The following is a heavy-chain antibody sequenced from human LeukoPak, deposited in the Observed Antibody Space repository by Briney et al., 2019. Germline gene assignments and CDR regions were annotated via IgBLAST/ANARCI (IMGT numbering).Heavy chain of an antibody. Sequence: SETLSLTCTVSGGSISSYYWSWIRQPPGKGLEWIGYIYYSGSTYYNPSLKSRVTISVDTSKNQFSLKLNSVTAADSAVYYCARCGPQLNWFDPWGQGTLVTVSS. CDR1: GGSISSYY. J-gene: IGHJ5*02. D-gene: IGHD2-2*01. V-gene: IGHV4-59*08. CDR2: IYYSGST. CDR3: ARCGPQLNWFDP.